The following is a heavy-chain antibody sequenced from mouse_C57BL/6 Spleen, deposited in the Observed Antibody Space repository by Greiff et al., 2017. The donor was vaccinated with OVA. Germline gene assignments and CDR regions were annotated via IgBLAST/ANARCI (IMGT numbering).Heavy chain of an antibody. D-gene: IGHD2-13*01. CDR2: IHPNSGST. CDR3: ARRGRDLGGYFDV. CDR1: GYTFTSYW. Sequence: QVQLQQPGAELVKPGASVKLSCKASGYTFTSYWMHWVKQRPGQGLEWIGMIHPNSGSTNYNEKLKSKATLTVDKSSSTAYMQLSSLTSEDSAVYYCARRGRDLGGYFDVWGTGTTVTVSS. V-gene: IGHV1-64*01. J-gene: IGHJ1*03.